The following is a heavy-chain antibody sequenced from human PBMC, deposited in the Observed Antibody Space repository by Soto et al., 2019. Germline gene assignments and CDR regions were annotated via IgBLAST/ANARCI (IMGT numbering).Heavy chain of an antibody. J-gene: IGHJ6*02. CDR3: ARDQEDSSSWYRYYYYGMDV. Sequence: SQTLSLTCAISVDIVSSNSAAWNWIRQSPSRGLEWLGRTYYRSKWYNDYAVSVKSRITINPDTSKNQLSLQLNSVTPEDTAVYYCARDQEDSSSWYRYYYYGMDVWGQGTTVTVSS. V-gene: IGHV6-1*01. D-gene: IGHD6-13*01. CDR1: VDIVSSNSAA. CDR2: TYYRSKWYN.